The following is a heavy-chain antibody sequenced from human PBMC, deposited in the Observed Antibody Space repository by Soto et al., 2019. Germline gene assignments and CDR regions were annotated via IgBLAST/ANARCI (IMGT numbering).Heavy chain of an antibody. D-gene: IGHD3-22*01. CDR3: ARDPYYYDSSGYYSGFDY. CDR1: GYTFTGYY. Sequence: GASVKVSCKASGYTFTGYYMHWVRQAPGQGLEWMGWINPNSGGTNYAQKFQGWVTMTRDTSISTAYMELSRLRSDDTAVYYCARDPYYYDSSGYYSGFDYWGQGTLVTVSS. V-gene: IGHV1-2*04. CDR2: INPNSGGT. J-gene: IGHJ4*02.